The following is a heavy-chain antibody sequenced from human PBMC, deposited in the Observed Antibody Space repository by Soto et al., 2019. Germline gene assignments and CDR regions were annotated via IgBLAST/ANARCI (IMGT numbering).Heavy chain of an antibody. Sequence: SGPTLVNPTQTLTLTCTFSGFSLSTSGMCVTWIRQPPGKALEWLARIDWDDYKYYSTSLKTRLTISKDTSKNQVVLTMTNMDPVDTATYYCARFPTQYHSDSITYRHSFDVWGQGTMVTVSS. CDR2: IDWDDYK. D-gene: IGHD3-22*01. J-gene: IGHJ3*01. CDR3: ARFPTQYHSDSITYRHSFDV. CDR1: GFSLSTSGMC. V-gene: IGHV2-70*11.